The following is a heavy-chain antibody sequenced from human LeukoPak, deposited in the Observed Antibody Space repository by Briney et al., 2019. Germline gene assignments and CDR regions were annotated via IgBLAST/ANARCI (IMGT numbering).Heavy chain of an antibody. CDR2: IIPIFGTA. CDR3: ARDYDILTGYYYFDY. D-gene: IGHD3-9*01. CDR1: GGTFSSYA. Sequence: SVKVSCKASGGTFSSYAISWVRQAPGQGLEWMGGIIPIFGTANYAQKFQGRVTITADESTSTAYMELSSLRSEDTAVYYCARDYDILTGYYYFDYWGQGTLVTVSS. V-gene: IGHV1-69*13. J-gene: IGHJ4*02.